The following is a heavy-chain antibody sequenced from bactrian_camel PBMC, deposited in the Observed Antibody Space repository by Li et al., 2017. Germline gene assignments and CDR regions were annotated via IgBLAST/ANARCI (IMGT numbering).Heavy chain of an antibody. J-gene: IGHJ4*01. V-gene: IGHV3S1*01. CDR2: FTNHGGAT. CDR3: AAGFSGLLKALEALSRWSY. D-gene: IGHD1*01. Sequence: HVQLVESGGGSVQAGGSLRLSCTASGYTSSKYCMAWFRRAPGKEREGVAAVFTNHGGATYYADSVKGRFTISQDDTKSSVYLEMTMLEPEDTAIYYCAAGFSGLLKALEALSRWSYWGQGTQVTVS. CDR1: GYTSSKYC.